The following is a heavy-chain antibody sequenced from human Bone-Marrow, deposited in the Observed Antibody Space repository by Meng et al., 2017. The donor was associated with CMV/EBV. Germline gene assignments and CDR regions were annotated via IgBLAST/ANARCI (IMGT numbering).Heavy chain of an antibody. D-gene: IGHD3-22*01. V-gene: IGHV5-51*01. Sequence: YGYSFTTYWIGWVRQMPGEGLEWMGIIYPGDSDTRYSPSLQGQVTISAEKSISTAYLQWSSLKASDTAMYYCARSYDTSGSAYYFDYWGQGTLVTVSS. CDR1: GYSFTTYW. CDR3: ARSYDTSGSAYYFDY. J-gene: IGHJ4*02. CDR2: IYPGDSDT.